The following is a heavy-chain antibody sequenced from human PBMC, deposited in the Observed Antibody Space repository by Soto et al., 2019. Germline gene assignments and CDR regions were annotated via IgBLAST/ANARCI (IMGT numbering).Heavy chain of an antibody. CDR3: ARAVAVAADFDY. J-gene: IGHJ4*02. CDR1: GFTFTSSA. V-gene: IGHV1-3*01. Sequence: SVKPSCKASGFTFTSSAMHWVRQAPGQRLEWMGWINAGNGNTKYSQKFQGRVTITRDTSASTAYMELSSLRSEDTAVYYCARAVAVAADFDYWGQGTLVTVSS. CDR2: INAGNGNT. D-gene: IGHD6-19*01.